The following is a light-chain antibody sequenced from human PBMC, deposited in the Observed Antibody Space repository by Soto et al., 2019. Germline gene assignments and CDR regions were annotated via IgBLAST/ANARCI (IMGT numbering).Light chain of an antibody. V-gene: IGKV1-9*01. CDR3: QQLNSFPIP. J-gene: IGKJ3*01. CDR1: QGISSF. CDR2: GAS. Sequence: IQWTQSPSSLSASVGDRVTITCRARQGISSFLAWYQQKPGKAPKLLIYGASTLQSGVPSRFSGSGSGTDFTLTIGSLQPEDFATYYCQQLNSFPIPFGPGTKVDIK.